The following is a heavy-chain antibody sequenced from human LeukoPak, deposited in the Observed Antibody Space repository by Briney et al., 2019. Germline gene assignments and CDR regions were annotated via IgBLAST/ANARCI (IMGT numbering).Heavy chain of an antibody. CDR2: IKQDGSEK. V-gene: IGHV3-7*01. D-gene: IGHD2-21*02. J-gene: IGHJ4*02. Sequence: GGSLRLSCAASGFTFSSYWMSWVRQAPGKGLEWVANIKQDGSEKYYVDSVKGRFTTSRDNAKNSLYLQMNGLRAEDTAVYYCAREPYCGGDCFFFDYWGQGTLVTVSS. CDR3: AREPYCGGDCFFFDY. CDR1: GFTFSSYW.